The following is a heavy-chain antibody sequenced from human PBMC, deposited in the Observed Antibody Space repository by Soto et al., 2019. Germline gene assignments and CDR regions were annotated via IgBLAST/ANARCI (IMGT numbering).Heavy chain of an antibody. CDR2: IYYSGST. CDR1: GGSISGHY. V-gene: IGHV4-59*11. Sequence: QVQLQESGPGLVKPSETLSLTCTVSGGSISGHYWSWIRQPPGKGLEWIGYIYYSGSTNYNPSLKSRVTASLETTKNQFSLKLTSVTAADKAVYYCVTTGVDFYFDFWGQGTLVTVSS. CDR3: VTTGVDFYFDF. J-gene: IGHJ4*02. D-gene: IGHD3-3*01.